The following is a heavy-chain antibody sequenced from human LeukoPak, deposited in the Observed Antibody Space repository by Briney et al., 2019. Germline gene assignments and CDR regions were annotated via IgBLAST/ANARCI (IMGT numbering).Heavy chain of an antibody. J-gene: IGHJ5*02. CDR1: GYSISSDCY. CDR3: ARHYGYCSGGSCYSPRPHWFDP. V-gene: IGHV4-38-2*02. D-gene: IGHD2-15*01. CDR2: INHSGST. Sequence: SETLSLTCIVSGYSISSDCYWGWIRQPPGKGLEWIGEINHSGSTNYNPSLKSRVTISVDTSKNQFSLKLSSVTAADTAVYYCARHYGYCSGGSCYSPRPHWFDPWGQGTLVTVSS.